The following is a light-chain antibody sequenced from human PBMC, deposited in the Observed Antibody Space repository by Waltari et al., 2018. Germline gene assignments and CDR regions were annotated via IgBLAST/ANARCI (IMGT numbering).Light chain of an antibody. CDR3: QQSYNPPFT. CDR1: QSISSY. Sequence: DIQMTQSPSSLSASVGDSVTIPCRASQSISSYVNWYQQKPGKAPKLLIYLASTLQSGVPSRFSCSGSGTDFTLTISSLQPEDFATYYCQQSYNPPFTFGPGTKVDIK. J-gene: IGKJ3*01. CDR2: LAS. V-gene: IGKV1-39*01.